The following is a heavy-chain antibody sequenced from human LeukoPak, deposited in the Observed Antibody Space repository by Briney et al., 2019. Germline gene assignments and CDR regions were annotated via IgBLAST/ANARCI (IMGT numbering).Heavy chain of an antibody. CDR3: AKSHLPNSYSGTYYCDY. V-gene: IGHV3-30*02. CDR2: IRYDESKT. CDR1: GFTFSSYG. J-gene: IGHJ4*02. Sequence: GGSLRLSCAASGFTFSSYGMHWVRQAPAKGLEWVAFIRYDESKTFYGDSVKGRFTVSRDNFKNTPYLQMNSLRAEDTAVYYCAKSHLPNSYSGTYYCDYWGQGTQVTVSS. D-gene: IGHD1-26*01.